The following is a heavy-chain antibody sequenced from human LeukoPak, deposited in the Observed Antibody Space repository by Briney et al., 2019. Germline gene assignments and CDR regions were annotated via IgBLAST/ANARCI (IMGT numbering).Heavy chain of an antibody. CDR3: AKTYYYDSSGYPDAFDI. CDR1: GFTFSSYA. Sequence: GGSLRLSCAASGFTFSSYAMNWVRQAPGKGLEWVSAISGSGGSAYYADSVKGRFTISRDNSKNTLYLQMNSLRAEDTAVYYCAKTYYYDSSGYPDAFDIWGQGTMVTVSS. D-gene: IGHD3-22*01. V-gene: IGHV3-23*01. CDR2: ISGSGGSA. J-gene: IGHJ3*02.